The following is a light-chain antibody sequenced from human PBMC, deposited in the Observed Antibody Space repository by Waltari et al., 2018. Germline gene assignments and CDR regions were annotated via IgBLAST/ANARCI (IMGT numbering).Light chain of an antibody. CDR3: SSFTSSTTWV. CDR2: DVT. J-gene: IGLJ3*02. V-gene: IGLV2-14*03. CDR1: SSDIGAYDY. Sequence: QSALTQPASVSGSPGQSITISCIGTSSDIGAYDYVSWYQQTPGKAHKLLIYDVTKWPSAISHLFSCSNSGNTASLTISALQTEDAAHYYCSSFTSSTTWVFGGGTKVTVL.